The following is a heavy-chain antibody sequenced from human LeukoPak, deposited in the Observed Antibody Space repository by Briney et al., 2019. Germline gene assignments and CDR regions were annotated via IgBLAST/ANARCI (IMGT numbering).Heavy chain of an antibody. CDR2: IWYDGSNK. J-gene: IGHJ6*02. Sequence: GGSLRLSCAASGFTFSSYGMHWVRQAPGKGLEWVAVIWYDGSNKYYADSVKGRFTISRDNSKNTPYLQMNSLRAEDTAVYYCARGDYDFWSGYYHYYYYGMDVWGQGTTVTVSS. D-gene: IGHD3-3*01. V-gene: IGHV3-33*01. CDR1: GFTFSSYG. CDR3: ARGDYDFWSGYYHYYYYGMDV.